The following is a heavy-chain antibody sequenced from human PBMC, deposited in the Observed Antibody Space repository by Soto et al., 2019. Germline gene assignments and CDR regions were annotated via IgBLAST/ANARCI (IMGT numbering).Heavy chain of an antibody. V-gene: IGHV4-59*01. CDR3: ARNEMTTVTTFDY. D-gene: IGHD4-4*01. J-gene: IGHJ4*02. CDR1: GGSISSYY. Sequence: SETLSLTCTVSGGSISSYYWSWIRQPPGKGLELIGYIYYSGSTNYNPSLKSRVTISVDTSKNQFSLKLSSVTAADTAVYYCARNEMTTVTTFDYWGQGTLVTVSS. CDR2: IYYSGST.